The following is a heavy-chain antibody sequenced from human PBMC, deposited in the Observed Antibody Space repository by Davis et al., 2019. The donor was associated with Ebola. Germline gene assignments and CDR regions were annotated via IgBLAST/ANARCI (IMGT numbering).Heavy chain of an antibody. Sequence: PGGSLRLSCAASGFTFSSYSMNWVRQAPGKGLKWVSAISSSGGYSYYADSVKGRFTISRDNSKNTLYLQMNSLRAEDTAVYYCAKDPITMVRGVIRGYYYGMDVWGQGTTVTVSS. CDR1: GFTFSSYS. D-gene: IGHD3-10*01. CDR3: AKDPITMVRGVIRGYYYGMDV. CDR2: ISSSGGYS. J-gene: IGHJ6*02. V-gene: IGHV3-23*01.